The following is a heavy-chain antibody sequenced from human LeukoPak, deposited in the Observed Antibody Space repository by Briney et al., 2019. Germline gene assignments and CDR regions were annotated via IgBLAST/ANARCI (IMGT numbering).Heavy chain of an antibody. CDR1: GFTFSSYA. CDR3: AKKSGDHFHFDF. J-gene: IGHJ4*02. Sequence: GGSLRLSCAASGFTFSSYAMSWVRQAPGKGLEWVSAISGSGGSTYYADSVKGRFTISRDNSKSTLYLQMNSLRAEDTAVYHCAKKSGDHFHFDFWGQGTLVTVSS. V-gene: IGHV3-23*01. D-gene: IGHD2-21*01. CDR2: ISGSGGST.